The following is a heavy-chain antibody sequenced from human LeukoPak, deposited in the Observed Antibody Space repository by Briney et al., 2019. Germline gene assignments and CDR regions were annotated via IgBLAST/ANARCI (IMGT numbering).Heavy chain of an antibody. V-gene: IGHV3-66*01. J-gene: IGHJ6*02. CDR1: GFTVSSNY. CDR2: IYSGGST. D-gene: IGHD2-2*01. CDR3: ARAVPYYYYGMDV. Sequence: QPGVSLRLSCAASGFTVSSNYMSWVRQAPGKGLEWVSVIYSGGSTYYADSVKGRFTISRDNSKNTLYLQMNSLRAEDTAVYYCARAVPYYYYGMDVWGQGTTVTVSS.